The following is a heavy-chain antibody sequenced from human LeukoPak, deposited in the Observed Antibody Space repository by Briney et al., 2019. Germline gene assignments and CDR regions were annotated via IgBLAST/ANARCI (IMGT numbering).Heavy chain of an antibody. CDR1: GGSFSSYY. D-gene: IGHD2-21*02. Sequence: PSETLSLTCAVYGGSFSSYYWSWIRQPPGKGLEWIGEINHSGSTNYNPSLKSRVTISVDTSKNQFSLKLSSVTAADTAVYYCARVVTAIPTYYYYYMDVWGKGTTVTVSS. J-gene: IGHJ6*03. CDR2: INHSGST. CDR3: ARVVTAIPTYYYYYMDV. V-gene: IGHV4-34*01.